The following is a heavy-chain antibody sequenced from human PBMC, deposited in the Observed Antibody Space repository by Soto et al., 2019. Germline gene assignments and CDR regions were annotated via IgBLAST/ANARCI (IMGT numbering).Heavy chain of an antibody. CDR3: AGAVGGYQVLFVTWYGTRSDF. CDR2: TSGSGEVT. Sequence: GGSLRPSGEASGPSLSTYAMTWIRQSAGKALGWVSATSGSGEVTLNADSVTASATTQTDNSTNMPYLQLSRLRPEHTAVYYGAGAVGGYQVLFVTWYGTRSDFWGQGTLVTVSS. CDR1: GPSLSTYA. J-gene: IGHJ4*02. V-gene: IGHV3-23*01. D-gene: IGHD6-25*01.